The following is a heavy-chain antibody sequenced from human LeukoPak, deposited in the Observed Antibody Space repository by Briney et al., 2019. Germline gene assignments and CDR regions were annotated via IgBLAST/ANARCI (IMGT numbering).Heavy chain of an antibody. V-gene: IGHV4-38-2*02. D-gene: IGHD2-15*01. CDR1: GYSISSGYY. CDR2: IYHSGST. Sequence: SETLSLTCTVSGYSISSGYYWGWIRQPPGKGLEWIGRIYHSGSTYYNPSLKSRVTISVDTSKSQFSLKLSSVTAADTAVYYCARFDTSRIFDYWGQGTLVTVSS. J-gene: IGHJ4*02. CDR3: ARFDTSRIFDY.